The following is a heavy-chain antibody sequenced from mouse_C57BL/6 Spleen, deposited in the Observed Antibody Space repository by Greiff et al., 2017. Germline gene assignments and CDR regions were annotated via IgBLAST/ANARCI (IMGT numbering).Heavy chain of an antibody. V-gene: IGHV6-6*01. CDR1: GFTFSNSW. Sequence: EVQLLQSGGGLVQPGSSMKLSCAASGFTFSNSWMHWVRQAPEKGLEWVADIRNKANNHATYYAESVKGRFTISRDDSKSRVYLQIISLSAEDTGNEYCTGVYASSYGAYWGQGPLVTVPA. CDR3: TGVYASSYGAY. J-gene: IGHJ3*01. CDR2: IRNKANNHAT. D-gene: IGHD1-1*01.